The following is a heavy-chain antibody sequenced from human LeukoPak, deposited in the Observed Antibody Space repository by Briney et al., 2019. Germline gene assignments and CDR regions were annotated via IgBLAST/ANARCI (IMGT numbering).Heavy chain of an antibody. CDR2: TSGSGGST. D-gene: IGHD1-26*01. CDR3: AKDSAAVGATASNFDY. V-gene: IGHV3-23*01. CDR1: GXTFSSYA. J-gene: IGHJ4*02. Sequence: GGSLRLSCAASGXTFSSYAMSWVRQAPGKGLEWVSGTSGSGGSTYYADSVKGRFTISRDNSRNTLYLQMTSLRAEDTAVYYCAKDSAAVGATASNFDYWGQGTLVTVSS.